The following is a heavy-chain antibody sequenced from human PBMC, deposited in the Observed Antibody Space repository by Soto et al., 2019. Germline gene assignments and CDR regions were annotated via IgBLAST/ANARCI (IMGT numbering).Heavy chain of an antibody. CDR3: ARDFDY. J-gene: IGHJ4*02. CDR1: GYSFTNYD. V-gene: IGHV1-3*01. CDR2: INPGNNHT. Sequence: ALVKVSCKTSGYSFTNYDIHWVRQAAGQGLEWMGWINPGNNHTNYTQKFRERVTITRDTSTSTTYMELSSLRSDDTAVYYCARDFDYWGQGTLVTVSS.